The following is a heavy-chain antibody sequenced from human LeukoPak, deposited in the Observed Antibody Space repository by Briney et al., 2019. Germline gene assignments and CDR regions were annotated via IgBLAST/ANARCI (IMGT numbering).Heavy chain of an antibody. V-gene: IGHV1-18*01. Sequence: ASVKVSCKASGYTFTSYGISWVRQAPGQGLEWMGWISAYNGNTNYAQKLQGRVTMTTDTSTSTAYMELRSLRSDDTAVYYCARVGFAPLIYYDSSGYYTLIFDYWGQGTLVTVSS. CDR3: ARVGFAPLIYYDSSGYYTLIFDY. CDR2: ISAYNGNT. J-gene: IGHJ4*02. CDR1: GYTFTSYG. D-gene: IGHD3-22*01.